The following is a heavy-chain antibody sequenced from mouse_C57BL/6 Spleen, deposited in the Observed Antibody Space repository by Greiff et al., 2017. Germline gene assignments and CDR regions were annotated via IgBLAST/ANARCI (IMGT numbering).Heavy chain of an antibody. Sequence: EVKVVESEGGLVQPGSSMKLSCTASGFTFSDYYMAWVRQVPEKGLEWVANINYDGSSTYYLDSLKSRFIISRDNAKNILYLQMSSLKSEDTATYYCARDDYYGLFAYWGQGTLVTVSA. D-gene: IGHD1-1*01. CDR1: GFTFSDYY. V-gene: IGHV5-16*01. CDR3: ARDDYYGLFAY. J-gene: IGHJ3*01. CDR2: INYDGSST.